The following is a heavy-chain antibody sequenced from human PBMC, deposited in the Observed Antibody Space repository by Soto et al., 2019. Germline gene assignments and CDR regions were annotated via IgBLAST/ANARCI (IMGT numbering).Heavy chain of an antibody. CDR3: ARVFFRLFAFDI. D-gene: IGHD3-22*01. CDR2: ISAYNGNT. J-gene: IGHJ3*02. Sequence: QVQLVQSGGEVKKPGASVKVSCKASGYTFSSYGISWVRPAPGQGLEWMGWISAYNGNTNYAQKLQGRVTMTTDTSTSTAYMGLRSLRSDDTAVYYCARVFFRLFAFDIWGQGTMVTVSS. V-gene: IGHV1-18*01. CDR1: GYTFSSYG.